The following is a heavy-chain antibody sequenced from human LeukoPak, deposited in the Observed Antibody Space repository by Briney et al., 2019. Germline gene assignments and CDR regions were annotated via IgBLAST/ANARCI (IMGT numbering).Heavy chain of an antibody. CDR1: GFTFRTFS. V-gene: IGHV3-74*01. CDR3: TRDRHCSNGVCQNPPGMDV. J-gene: IGHJ6*02. Sequence: GGSLRLSCAASGFTFRTFSMHWVREAPGKGLVWVSRINSDGSSTNYADSVKGRFTISRDNFKNTLYLQMNSLRAEDTAVYYCTRDRHCSNGVCQNPPGMDVWGQGTMVTVSS. D-gene: IGHD2-8*01. CDR2: INSDGSST.